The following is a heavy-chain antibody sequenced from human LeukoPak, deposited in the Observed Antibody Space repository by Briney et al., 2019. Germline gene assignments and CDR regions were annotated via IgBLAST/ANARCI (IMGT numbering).Heavy chain of an antibody. J-gene: IGHJ4*02. V-gene: IGHV3-7*01. CDR2: IKQDGSEK. Sequence: GGSLRLSCAASGFTFSSYWMSWVRQAPGKGLEWVANIKQDGSEKYYVDSVKGRFTISRDNAKNSLYLQMNSLRAEDTAVYYCVRAGQWLVRGNFDYWGQGTLVTVSS. CDR1: GFTFSSYW. D-gene: IGHD6-19*01. CDR3: VRAGQWLVRGNFDY.